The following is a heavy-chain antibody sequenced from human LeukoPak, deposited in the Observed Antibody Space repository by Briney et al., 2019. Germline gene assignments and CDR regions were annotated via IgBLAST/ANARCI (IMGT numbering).Heavy chain of an antibody. V-gene: IGHV4-39*01. J-gene: IGHJ5*02. CDR3: ARRMGVAQLAS. D-gene: IGHD2-2*01. CDR2: IDYSGRT. Sequence: PSETLSLTCTVSGGSISGSSYYWGWLRQPPGKGLEWIGCIDYSGRTYYNPSLKSRVTISVHTSKTQFSLKLSFVTAADTAVYYCARRMGVAQLASWGQGTLVTVSS. CDR1: GGSISGSSYY.